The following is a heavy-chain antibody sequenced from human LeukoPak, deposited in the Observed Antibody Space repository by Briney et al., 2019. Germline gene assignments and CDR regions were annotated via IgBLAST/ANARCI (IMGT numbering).Heavy chain of an antibody. D-gene: IGHD3-3*01. J-gene: IGHJ4*02. Sequence: YPSETLSLTCTVSGGSISSSSYYWGWIRQPPGKGLEWVSSISSSSSYIYYAASVKGRFTISRDNAKNSLYLQMNSLRAEDTAVYYCARRQYFGVAALWVYWGQGTLVTVSS. V-gene: IGHV3-21*01. CDR2: ISSSSSYI. CDR3: ARRQYFGVAALWVY. CDR1: GGSISSSS.